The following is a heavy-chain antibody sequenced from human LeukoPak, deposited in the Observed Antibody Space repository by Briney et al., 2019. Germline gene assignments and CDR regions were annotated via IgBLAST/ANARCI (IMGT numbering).Heavy chain of an antibody. D-gene: IGHD6-6*01. CDR3: ARVSSSLPDAFDI. V-gene: IGHV5-51*01. J-gene: IGHJ3*02. CDR1: GYTFTNYW. CDR2: IYPSDSDT. Sequence: GESLKISCQGSGYTFTNYWIGWVRQMPGKGLEWMGVIYPSDSDTRYNPSFQDQVTIPADKSISTTYLQWSSLKASDTAMYYCARVSSSLPDAFDIWGQGTMVTVSS.